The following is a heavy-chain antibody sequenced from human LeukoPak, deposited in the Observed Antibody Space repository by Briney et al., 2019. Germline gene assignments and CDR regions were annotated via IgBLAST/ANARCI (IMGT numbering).Heavy chain of an antibody. CDR2: ISAYNGNT. CDR1: GYTFTSYG. CDR3: ASLTYSSGYSDAFDI. J-gene: IGHJ3*02. D-gene: IGHD3-22*01. V-gene: IGHV1-18*01. Sequence: ASVKVSCKASGYTFTSYGISWVRQAPGQGLEWMGWISAYNGNTNYAQKLQVRVTMTTDTSTSTAYMELRSLRSDDTAVYYCASLTYSSGYSDAFDIWGQGTMVTVSS.